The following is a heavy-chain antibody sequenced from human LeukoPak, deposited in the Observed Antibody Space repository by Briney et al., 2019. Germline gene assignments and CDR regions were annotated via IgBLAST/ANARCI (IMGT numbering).Heavy chain of an antibody. Sequence: PGGTLRLSCSTSGLTFSSYGMSWVRQAPGKGLEWVAVISYDGSYEYSADSVKGRFTISRDNSKNTLYLQMNTLRPEDTAVYYCARAQWKEGLYGGNSGFDSWGQGTLVTVSS. J-gene: IGHJ4*02. CDR2: ISYDGSYE. CDR3: ARAQWKEGLYGGNSGFDS. CDR1: GLTFSSYG. D-gene: IGHD4-23*01. V-gene: IGHV3-30*03.